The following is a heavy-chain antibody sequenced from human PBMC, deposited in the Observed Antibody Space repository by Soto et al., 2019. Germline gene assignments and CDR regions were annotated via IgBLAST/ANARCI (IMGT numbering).Heavy chain of an antibody. D-gene: IGHD3-16*01. CDR1: GFTFSSYA. CDR2: ISYDGSNK. V-gene: IGHV3-30-3*01. CDR3: ARDGGQLGLYYYYYYGMDV. J-gene: IGHJ6*02. Sequence: GGSLRLSCAASGFTFSSYAMHWVRQAPGKGLEWVAVISYDGSNKYYADSVKGRFTISRDNSKNTLYLQMNSLRAEDTAVYYCARDGGQLGLYYYYYYGMDVWGQGTTVTVS.